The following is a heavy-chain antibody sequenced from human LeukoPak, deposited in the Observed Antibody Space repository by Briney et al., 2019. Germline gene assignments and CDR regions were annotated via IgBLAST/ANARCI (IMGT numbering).Heavy chain of an antibody. Sequence: GRSLRLSCAASGFTFSSYEMNRVRQAPGKGLEWVSHISNSGGSIYYADSVKGRFTISRDNAKNSPYLQMSSLRAEDTDVYYCARSFDIWGQGTMVTVSS. J-gene: IGHJ3*02. CDR2: ISNSGGSI. CDR1: GFTFSSYE. V-gene: IGHV3-48*03. CDR3: ARSFDI.